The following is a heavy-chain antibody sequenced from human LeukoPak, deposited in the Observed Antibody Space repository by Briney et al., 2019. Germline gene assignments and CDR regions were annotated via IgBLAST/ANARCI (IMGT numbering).Heavy chain of an antibody. Sequence: SETLSLICGVSGDSMSHYYWSWIRQPPGKGLEWIGYIHYLGSTKYNPSLKSRLTISVDTSKSHFSLRLTSVTAADTAIYYCARTGTTFFDYWGQGSLVTVSS. V-gene: IGHV4-59*01. D-gene: IGHD1-7*01. CDR2: IHYLGST. CDR3: ARTGTTFFDY. CDR1: GDSMSHYY. J-gene: IGHJ4*02.